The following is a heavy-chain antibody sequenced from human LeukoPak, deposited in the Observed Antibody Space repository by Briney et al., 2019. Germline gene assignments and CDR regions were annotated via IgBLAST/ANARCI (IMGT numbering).Heavy chain of an antibody. CDR1: GGSISSYY. CDR2: IYYSGTT. V-gene: IGHV4-59*12. CDR3: ARFARNGYSALGFDY. J-gene: IGHJ4*02. Sequence: SETLSLTCTVSGGSISSYYWSWIRQPPGKGLEWIGYIYYSGTTNYNPSLKSRVTMSVDTSKNQFSLKLSSVTAADTAVYYCARFARNGYSALGFDYWGQGTLVTVSS. D-gene: IGHD5-24*01.